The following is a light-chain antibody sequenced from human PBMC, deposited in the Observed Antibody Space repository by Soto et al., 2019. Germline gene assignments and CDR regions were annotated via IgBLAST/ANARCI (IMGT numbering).Light chain of an antibody. J-gene: IGLJ1*01. CDR1: SSDVGGYNY. V-gene: IGLV2-8*01. CDR2: EVS. CDR3: SSYAGSNNFV. Sequence: QSLLTQPPSASGSPGQSVTISCTGTSSDVGGYNYVSWYQQHPGKAPKLMIYEVSERPSGVPDRFSGSKSSKTASLTVSGLQAEDEADYYCSSYAGSNNFVFGTGSKVTVL.